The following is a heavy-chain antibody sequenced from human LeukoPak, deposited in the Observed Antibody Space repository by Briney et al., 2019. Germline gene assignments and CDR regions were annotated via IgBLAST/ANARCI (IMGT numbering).Heavy chain of an antibody. Sequence: GGSLRLSCAASGFTSSTFAMSWVRQDPGRGLEWVSSITGAGDTTYYPESVKGRFIISRDNSKNTLYLQMNSLRVEDTALYFCVRDRNYYEALQRSYWGQGTLVTVSS. CDR3: VRDRNYYEALQRSY. D-gene: IGHD3-3*01. CDR1: GFTSSTFA. J-gene: IGHJ4*02. V-gene: IGHV3-23*01. CDR2: ITGAGDTT.